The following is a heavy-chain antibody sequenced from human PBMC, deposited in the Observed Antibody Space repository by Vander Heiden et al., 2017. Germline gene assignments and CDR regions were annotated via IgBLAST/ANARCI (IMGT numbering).Heavy chain of an antibody. V-gene: IGHV3-7*03. CDR3: VRDAHRGGDFDY. D-gene: IGHD3-16*01. Sequence: EVQLVESGGGLVQPGGSLRLSCAASGSTFSSYCMVWVRQAPGKGLEWVANIKPDGGEKYYVDSVMGRFTISRDNAKNSLSLEMNSLRAEDTALYYCVRDAHRGGDFDYWGQGTLVTVSS. CDR2: IKPDGGEK. J-gene: IGHJ4*02. CDR1: GSTFSSYC.